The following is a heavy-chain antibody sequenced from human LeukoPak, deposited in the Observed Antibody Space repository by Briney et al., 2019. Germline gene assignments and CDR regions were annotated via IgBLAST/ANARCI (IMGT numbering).Heavy chain of an antibody. Sequence: SETLSLTCTVSGGSISSDYWSWIRQSPGKGLEWIGYCHYSGSTNSDPSLNGRVTFSVDRPRNQFSLKLTSVTAADTAVYYCARHSPRFLEYLDYWGQGTLVAVSS. CDR2: CHYSGST. D-gene: IGHD3-3*01. CDR1: GGSISSDY. CDR3: ARHSPRFLEYLDY. J-gene: IGHJ4*02. V-gene: IGHV4-59*08.